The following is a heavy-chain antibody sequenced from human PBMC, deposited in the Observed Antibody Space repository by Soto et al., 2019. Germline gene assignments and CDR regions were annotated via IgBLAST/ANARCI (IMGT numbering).Heavy chain of an antibody. D-gene: IGHD5-18*01. Sequence: EVQLVESGGGLVQPGGSLRLSCAASEFTFSRYWMSWVRQAPGKGMEWVANIKQGGTEKYYINSVKGRFTISRDNAKNSLYLQMNYLRAEDMAVYYCATDSPFEFWGQGTLVTVSS. CDR1: EFTFSRYW. CDR3: ATDSPFEF. J-gene: IGHJ4*02. V-gene: IGHV3-7*03. CDR2: IKQGGTEK.